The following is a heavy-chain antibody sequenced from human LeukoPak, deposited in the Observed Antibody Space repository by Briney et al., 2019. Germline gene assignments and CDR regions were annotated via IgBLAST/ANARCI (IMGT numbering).Heavy chain of an antibody. CDR1: GGSFSGYY. CDR2: INHSGST. Sequence: SETLSLTCAVYGGSFSGYYWSWIRQPPGKGLEWIGEINHSGSTNYNPSLKSRVTISVDTSKNQFSLKLSSVTAADTAVYYCARGRSPGGKELDYWGQGTLVTVYS. D-gene: IGHD2-15*01. CDR3: ARGRSPGGKELDY. J-gene: IGHJ4*02. V-gene: IGHV4-34*01.